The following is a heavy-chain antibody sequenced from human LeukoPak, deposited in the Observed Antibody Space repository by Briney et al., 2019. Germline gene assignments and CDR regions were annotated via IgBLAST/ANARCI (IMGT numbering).Heavy chain of an antibody. D-gene: IGHD3-10*01. CDR1: GFTFSSYA. Sequence: GGSLRLSCAASGFTFSSYAMHWVRQAPGKGLEWVAVISYDGSNKYYADSVKGRFTISRDNSKNTLYLQMNSLRAEDTAVYYCAREPPVRGVITNDYWGQGTLVTVSS. CDR3: AREPPVRGVITNDY. V-gene: IGHV3-30-3*01. CDR2: ISYDGSNK. J-gene: IGHJ4*02.